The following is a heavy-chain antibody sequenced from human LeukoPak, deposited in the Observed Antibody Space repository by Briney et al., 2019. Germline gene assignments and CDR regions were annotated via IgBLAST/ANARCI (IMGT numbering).Heavy chain of an antibody. Sequence: ASVKDSCKASGYTFTSYGISWVRQAPGQGLEWMGWISAYNGNTNYAQKLQGRVTMTTDTSTSTAYMELRSLRSDDTAVYYCATYIVGAPADYWGQGTLVTVSS. V-gene: IGHV1-18*01. CDR3: ATYIVGAPADY. J-gene: IGHJ4*02. CDR1: GYTFTSYG. D-gene: IGHD1-26*01. CDR2: ISAYNGNT.